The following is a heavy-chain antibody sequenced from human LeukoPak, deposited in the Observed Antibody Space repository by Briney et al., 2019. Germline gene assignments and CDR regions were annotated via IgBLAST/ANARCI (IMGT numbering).Heavy chain of an antibody. J-gene: IGHJ3*02. CDR2: IYYSGST. CDR3: ARDGVGGDDAFDI. D-gene: IGHD3-16*01. V-gene: IGHV4-59*01. CDR1: GGSFSGYY. Sequence: PSETLSLTCAVYGGSFSGYYWSWIRQPPGKGLEWIGYIYYSGSTNYNPSLKSRVTISVDTSKNQFSLKLSSVTAADTAVYYCARDGVGGDDAFDIWGQGTMVTVSS.